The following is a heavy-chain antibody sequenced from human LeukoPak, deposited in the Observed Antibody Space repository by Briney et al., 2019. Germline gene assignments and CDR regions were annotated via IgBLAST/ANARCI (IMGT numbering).Heavy chain of an antibody. CDR2: ISSSGSTI. V-gene: IGHV3-11*01. D-gene: IGHD3-10*01. Sequence: PGGSLRLSCAASGFTFSDYYMSWIRQAPGKGLEWVSYISSSGSTIYYADSVKGRFTISRDNAKNSLYLRMNSLRAEDTALYYCAKDGSGSGSPFNYMDVWGKGTTVTISS. CDR1: GFTFSDYY. CDR3: AKDGSGSGSPFNYMDV. J-gene: IGHJ6*03.